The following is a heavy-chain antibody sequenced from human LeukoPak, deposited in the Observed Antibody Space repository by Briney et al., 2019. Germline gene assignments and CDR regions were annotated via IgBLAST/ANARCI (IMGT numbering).Heavy chain of an antibody. CDR1: GGSMSSYR. CDR3: ARDSTTHTYYDYVWGSYRYWDAFDI. V-gene: IGHV4-59*01. D-gene: IGHD3-16*02. CDR2: IYYSGST. J-gene: IGHJ3*02. Sequence: SETLSLTCTVSGGSMSSYRWSWIRQPPGKGLEWIAYIYYSGSTNYNPSLKSRVTISVDTSKNQFSLKLSSVTAADTAVYYCARDSTTHTYYDYVWGSYRYWDAFDIWGQGTMVTVSS.